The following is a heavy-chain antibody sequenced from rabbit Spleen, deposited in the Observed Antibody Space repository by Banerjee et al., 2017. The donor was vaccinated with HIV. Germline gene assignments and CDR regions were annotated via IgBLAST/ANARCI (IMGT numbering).Heavy chain of an antibody. V-gene: IGHV1S40*01. CDR3: VREAGYGGYGDANL. D-gene: IGHD6-1*01. Sequence: QSLEESGGDLVKPGASLTLTCTASGFSFSSSDYMCWVRQAPGKGLEWIGYIVPIFGVTYYANWVNGRFTISSHNAQNTLYLQLNSLTAADTATYFCVREAGYGGYGDANLWGQGTLVTVS. J-gene: IGHJ4*01. CDR1: GFSFSSSDY. CDR2: IVPIFGVT.